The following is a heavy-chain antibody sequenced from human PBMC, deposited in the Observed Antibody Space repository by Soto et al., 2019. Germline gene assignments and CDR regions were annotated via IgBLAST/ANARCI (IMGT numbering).Heavy chain of an antibody. Sequence: GESLKISCKGSGYSFTSYWIGWVRQMPGKGLEWMGIIYPGDSDTRYSPSFQGQVTISADKSISTAYLQWSSLKASDTAMYYCAFAGLSGWYQSFKPSQHWGQGTLVPVSS. J-gene: IGHJ1*01. D-gene: IGHD6-19*01. CDR2: IYPGDSDT. CDR1: GYSFTSYW. V-gene: IGHV5-51*01. CDR3: AFAGLSGWYQSFKPSQH.